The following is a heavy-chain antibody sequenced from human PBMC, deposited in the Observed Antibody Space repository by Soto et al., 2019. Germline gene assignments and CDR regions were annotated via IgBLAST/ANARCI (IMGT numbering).Heavy chain of an antibody. J-gene: IGHJ4*02. CDR1: GFTFSTYA. V-gene: IGHV3-23*01. Sequence: PGGSLRLSCAASGFTFSTYAMTWVRQAPGKGLEWVSSISVSGGTTLYADSVKGRFTVYSDNSKNTLYLQMNSLRAEDTAVYYCARELPAVKAFEYWGQGTLVTVTS. CDR2: ISVSGGTT. CDR3: ARELPAVKAFEY. D-gene: IGHD4-17*01.